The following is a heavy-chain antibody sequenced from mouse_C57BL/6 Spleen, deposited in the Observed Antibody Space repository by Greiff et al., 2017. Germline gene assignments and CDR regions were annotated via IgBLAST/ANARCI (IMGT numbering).Heavy chain of an antibody. J-gene: IGHJ1*03. CDR3: AREINYDGSSPRYFDV. V-gene: IGHV1-69*01. CDR1: GYTFTSYW. CDR2: IDPSDSYT. Sequence: QVQLQQPGAELVMPGASVKLSCKASGYTFTSYWMHWVKPRPGQGLEWIGEIDPSDSYTNYNQKFKGKSTLTVDKSSSTAYMQLSSLTSEDSAVYYCAREINYDGSSPRYFDVWGTGTTVTVSS. D-gene: IGHD1-1*01.